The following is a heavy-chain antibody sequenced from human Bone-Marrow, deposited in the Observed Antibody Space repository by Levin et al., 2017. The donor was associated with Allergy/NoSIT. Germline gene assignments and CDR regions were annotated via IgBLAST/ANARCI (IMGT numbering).Heavy chain of an antibody. CDR2: ISYDGSNK. CDR1: GFTFSSYA. CDR3: ARDRYLRLTNSGSYWEPRLDY. Sequence: GGSLRLSCAASGFTFSSYAMHWVRQAPGKGLEWVAVISYDGSNKYYADSVKGRFTISRDNSKNTLYLQMNSLRAEDTAVYYCARDRYLRLTNSGSYWEPRLDYWGQGTLVTVSS. V-gene: IGHV3-30*04. D-gene: IGHD1-26*01. J-gene: IGHJ4*02.